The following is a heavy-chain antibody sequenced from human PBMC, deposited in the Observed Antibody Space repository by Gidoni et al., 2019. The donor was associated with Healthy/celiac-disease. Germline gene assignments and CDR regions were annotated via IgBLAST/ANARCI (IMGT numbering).Heavy chain of an antibody. CDR3: ATLDFWSGYYQSKGVRY. J-gene: IGHJ4*02. V-gene: IGHV4-39*01. Sequence: QLQLQESGPGLVKPSETLSLTCTVSGGSISSSSYYWGWIRQPPGKGLEWIGSIYYSGSTYYNPSLKSRVTISVDTSKNQFSLKLSSVTAADTAVYYCATLDFWSGYYQSKGVRYWGQGTLVTVSS. CDR2: IYYSGST. D-gene: IGHD3-3*01. CDR1: GGSISSSSYY.